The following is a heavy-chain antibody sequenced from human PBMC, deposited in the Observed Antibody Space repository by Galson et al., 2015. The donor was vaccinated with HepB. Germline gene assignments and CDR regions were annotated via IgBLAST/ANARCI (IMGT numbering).Heavy chain of an antibody. D-gene: IGHD3-9*01. CDR1: GFTFSSYN. Sequence: SLRLSCAASGFTFSSYNMIWVRQAPGRGLEWFSSISDSGRYIHYADSVKGRFTISRNNAKNSLYLQMNSLRAEDTAVYYCAREGFDVSTGYYRHIDYWGQGTLVTVSS. CDR2: ISDSGRYI. J-gene: IGHJ4*02. V-gene: IGHV3-21*01. CDR3: AREGFDVSTGYYRHIDY.